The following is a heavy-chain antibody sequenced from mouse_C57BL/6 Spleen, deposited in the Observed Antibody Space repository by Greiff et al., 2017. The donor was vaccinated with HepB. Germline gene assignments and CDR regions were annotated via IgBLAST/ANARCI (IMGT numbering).Heavy chain of an antibody. CDR2: IDPKSGGT. V-gene: IGHV1-72*01. J-gene: IGHJ3*01. Sequence: QVQLQQPGAELVKPGASVKLSCKASGYTFTSYWMHWVKQRPGRGLEWIGRIDPKSGGTKYNEKFKSKATLTVDKPSSTAYMQLSSLTSEDSAVYYCARDYGSSPAWFADWGQGTLVTVSA. CDR1: GYTFTSYW. D-gene: IGHD1-1*01. CDR3: ARDYGSSPAWFAD.